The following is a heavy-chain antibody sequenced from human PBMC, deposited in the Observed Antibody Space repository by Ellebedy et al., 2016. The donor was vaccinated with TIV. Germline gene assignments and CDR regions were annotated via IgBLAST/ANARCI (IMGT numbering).Heavy chain of an antibody. CDR2: ISGSGGST. CDR1: GVTFSSYA. CDR3: AKDPGWDVVVPAATAHYYYYGMDV. Sequence: GESLKISCAASGVTFSSYAMSWVRQAPGKGLEWVSAISGSGGSTYYADSVKGRFTISRDNSKNTLYLQMNSLRAEDTAVYYCAKDPGWDVVVPAATAHYYYYGMDVWGQGTTVTVSS. V-gene: IGHV3-23*01. D-gene: IGHD2-2*01. J-gene: IGHJ6*02.